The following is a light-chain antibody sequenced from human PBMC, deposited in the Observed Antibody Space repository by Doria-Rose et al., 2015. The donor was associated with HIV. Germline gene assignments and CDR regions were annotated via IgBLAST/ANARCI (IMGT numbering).Light chain of an antibody. J-gene: IGKJ2*02. Sequence: PPSPSPLSASVGDRVTITCRASQGISTYLAWCQQKPGKVPKLLIYNASTLESGVPSRFSGSGSGTDFTFTISSLQPEDIATYYCQKYDDLPCTFGQGTNLKIK. CDR1: QGISTY. CDR3: QKYDDLPCT. V-gene: IGKV1-27*01. CDR2: NAS.